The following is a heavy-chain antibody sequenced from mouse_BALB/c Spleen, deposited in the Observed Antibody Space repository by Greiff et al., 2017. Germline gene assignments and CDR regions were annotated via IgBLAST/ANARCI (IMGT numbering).Heavy chain of an antibody. CDR2: ISYSGST. J-gene: IGHJ2*01. Sequence: DVKLVESGPGLVKPSQSLSLTCTVTGYSITSYYAWNWIRQFPGNKLEWMGYISYSGSTSSNPSLKSRISITRDTSKNQFFLQLNSVTTEDTATYYCASFYGNYLYYFDYWGQGTTLTVSS. CDR3: ASFYGNYLYYFDY. D-gene: IGHD2-10*01. V-gene: IGHV3-2*02. CDR1: GYSITSYYA.